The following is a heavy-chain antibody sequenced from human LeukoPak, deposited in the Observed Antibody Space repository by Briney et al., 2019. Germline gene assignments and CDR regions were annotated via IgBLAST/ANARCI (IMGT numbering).Heavy chain of an antibody. CDR2: INPSGGST. J-gene: IGHJ5*02. CDR3: ARGGDILTGYSTVAVDWFDP. Sequence: GASVKVSCKASGYTFTSYYMHWVRQAPGQGLEWMGIINPSGGSTSYAQKFQGRVTMTRDTSTSTVYMELSSLRSEDTAVYYCARGGDILTGYSTVAVDWFDPWGQGTLVTVSS. D-gene: IGHD3-9*01. V-gene: IGHV1-46*01. CDR1: GYTFTSYY.